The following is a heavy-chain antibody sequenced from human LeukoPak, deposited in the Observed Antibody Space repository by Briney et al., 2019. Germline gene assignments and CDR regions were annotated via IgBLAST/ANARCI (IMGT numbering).Heavy chain of an antibody. V-gene: IGHV4-31*03. D-gene: IGHD3-9*01. J-gene: IGHJ4*02. Sequence: SQTLSLTCTVSGGSISSGGYYWSWIRQHPGKGLEWIGYIYYSGSTYYNPSLKSRVTISVDTSKNQFSLKLSSVTAADTAVYYCARKREYYDILTGYYIGYFDYWGQGTLVTVSS. CDR1: GGSISSGGYY. CDR2: IYYSGST. CDR3: ARKREYYDILTGYYIGYFDY.